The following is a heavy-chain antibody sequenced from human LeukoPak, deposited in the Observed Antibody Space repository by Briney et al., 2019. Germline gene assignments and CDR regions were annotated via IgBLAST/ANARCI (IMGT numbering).Heavy chain of an antibody. Sequence: GGSLRLPWGACVFTLSGVRMNGGRQARGKGVEGVSSIDSDGTHIFYADSVKGRLTISRDNANNLLFLQMDNLRAEDSAVYYCEGLLTGNYGIDFCGQGTTVTVSS. V-gene: IGHV3-21*01. J-gene: IGHJ6*02. CDR1: VFTLSGVR. CDR2: IDSDGTHI. CDR3: EGLLTGNYGIDF. D-gene: IGHD1-14*01.